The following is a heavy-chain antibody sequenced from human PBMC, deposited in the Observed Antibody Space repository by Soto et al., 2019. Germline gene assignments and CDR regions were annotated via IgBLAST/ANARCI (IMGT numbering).Heavy chain of an antibody. Sequence: EVQLVESGGGLVQPGGSLRLSCVASGFTFTSYWMTWARQAPGKGLEWLAKKNQDGSEKNYVASVWGRFTISRDNAKNSLFLQMDSLRTEDTAVYFCSRLSRGAPGGSQWGQGTRVTVSS. CDR3: SRLSRGAPGGSQ. J-gene: IGHJ4*02. D-gene: IGHD2-15*01. V-gene: IGHV3-7*03. CDR2: KNQDGSEK. CDR1: GFTFTSYW.